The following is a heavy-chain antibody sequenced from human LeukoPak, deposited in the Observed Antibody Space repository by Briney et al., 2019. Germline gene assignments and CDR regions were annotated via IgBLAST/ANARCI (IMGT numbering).Heavy chain of an antibody. CDR1: GGSISSSSYY. CDR3: ARVESGITMVRGVISY. V-gene: IGHV4-39*07. J-gene: IGHJ4*02. D-gene: IGHD3-10*01. CDR2: IYYSGST. Sequence: SETLSLTCTVSGGSISSSSYYWGWIRQPPGKGLEWIGSIYYSGSTYYNPSLKSRVTISVDTSKNQFSLKLSSVTAADTAVYYCARVESGITMVRGVISYWGQGTLVTVSS.